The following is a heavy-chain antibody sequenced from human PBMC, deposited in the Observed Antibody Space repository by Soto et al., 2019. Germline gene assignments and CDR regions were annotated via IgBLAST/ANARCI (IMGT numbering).Heavy chain of an antibody. D-gene: IGHD3-3*01. CDR3: ARDRITIFGVVITQYYYYGMDV. CDR2: IIPIFGTA. Sequence: SVKVSCKASGGTFSSYAISWGREAPVQGLEWMGGIIPIFGTANYAQKFQGRVTITADESTSTAYMELSSLRSEDTAVYYCARDRITIFGVVITQYYYYGMDVWGQGTTVTVSS. CDR1: GGTFSSYA. J-gene: IGHJ6*02. V-gene: IGHV1-69*01.